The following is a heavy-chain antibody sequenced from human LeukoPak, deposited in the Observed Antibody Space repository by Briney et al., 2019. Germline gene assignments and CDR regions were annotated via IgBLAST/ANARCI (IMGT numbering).Heavy chain of an antibody. CDR2: ISAYNGNT. V-gene: IGHV1-18*01. CDR3: ARVELPEYNWFDP. J-gene: IGHJ5*02. Sequence: ASVKVSCKASGGTFSSYAISWMRQAPGQGLEWMGWISAYNGNTNYAQKLQGRVTTTTDTSTSTAYMELRSLRSDDTAVYYCARVELPEYNWFDPWGQGTLVTVSS. CDR1: GGTFSSYA. D-gene: IGHD1-7*01.